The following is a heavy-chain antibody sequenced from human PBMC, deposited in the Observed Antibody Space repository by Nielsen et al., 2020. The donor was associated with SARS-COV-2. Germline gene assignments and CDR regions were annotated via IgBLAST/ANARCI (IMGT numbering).Heavy chain of an antibody. CDR3: ARDRYDYGDYADYYYYGMDV. CDR2: ISYDGSNK. V-gene: IGHV3-30-3*01. D-gene: IGHD4-17*01. Sequence: GGSLRLSCAASGFTFSSYAMHWVRQAPGKGLEWVAVISYDGSNKYYADSVKGRFTISRDNSKNTLYLQMNSLRAEDTAVYYCARDRYDYGDYADYYYYGMDVWGQGTTVTVSS. CDR1: GFTFSSYA. J-gene: IGHJ6*02.